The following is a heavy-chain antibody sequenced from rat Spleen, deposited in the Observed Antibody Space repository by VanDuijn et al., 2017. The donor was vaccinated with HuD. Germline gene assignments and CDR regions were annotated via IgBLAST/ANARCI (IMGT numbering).Heavy chain of an antibody. D-gene: IGHD4-2*01. CDR2: ISYDGSST. CDR3: ARPNTGYYFDY. CDR1: GFIFSRSA. V-gene: IGHV5-29*01. J-gene: IGHJ2*01. Sequence: EVQLVESGGGLVQPGRSLKLSCAASGFIFSRSAMAWVRQAPTKGLEWVATISYDGSSTYYRDSVKGRFTISRDNAKNPQYLQMDSLRSEDTATYYCARPNTGYYFDYWGQGVMVTVSS.